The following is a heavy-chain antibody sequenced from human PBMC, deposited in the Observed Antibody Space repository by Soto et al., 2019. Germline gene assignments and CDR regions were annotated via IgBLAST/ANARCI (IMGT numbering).Heavy chain of an antibody. V-gene: IGHV3-21*01. CDR3: ARDLYSSGWLKPGFGY. D-gene: IGHD6-19*01. CDR2: ISSSSSYI. J-gene: IGHJ4*02. CDR1: GFTFSSYS. Sequence: EVQLVESGGGLVKPGGSLRLSCAASGFTFSSYSMNWVRQAPGKGLEWVSSISSSSSYIYYADSVKGRFTISRDNAKNSLYLQMNSLIAEDTAVYYCARDLYSSGWLKPGFGYWGQGTLVTVSS.